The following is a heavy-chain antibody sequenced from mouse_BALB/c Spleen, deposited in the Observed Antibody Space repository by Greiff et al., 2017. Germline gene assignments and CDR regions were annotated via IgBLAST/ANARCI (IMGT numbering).Heavy chain of an antibody. CDR3: ARLYYGNLYAMDY. CDR1: GFTFSSYA. CDR2: ISSGGSYT. J-gene: IGHJ4*01. D-gene: IGHD2-1*01. Sequence: EVQGVESGGGLVKPGGSLKLSCAASGFTFSSYAMSWVRQTPEKRLEWVATISSGGSYTYYPDSVKGRFTISRDNAKNTLYLQMSSLRSEDTAMYYCARLYYGNLYAMDYWGQGTSVTVSS. V-gene: IGHV5-9-3*01.